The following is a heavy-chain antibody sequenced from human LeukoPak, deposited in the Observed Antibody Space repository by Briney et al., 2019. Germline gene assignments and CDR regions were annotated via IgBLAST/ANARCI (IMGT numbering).Heavy chain of an antibody. J-gene: IGHJ4*02. V-gene: IGHV1-2*02. Sequence: ASVKVSFKASGYTFTGYYMHWVRQAPGQGLELMGWINPNSGGTNYAQKFQGRVTMTRDTSISTAYMELRRLRSDDTAVYYCARGHYDILTGYYSDYWGQGTLVTVSS. CDR3: ARGHYDILTGYYSDY. D-gene: IGHD3-9*01. CDR1: GYTFTGYY. CDR2: INPNSGGT.